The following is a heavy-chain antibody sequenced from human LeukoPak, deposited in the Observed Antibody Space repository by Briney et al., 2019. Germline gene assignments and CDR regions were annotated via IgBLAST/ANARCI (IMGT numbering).Heavy chain of an antibody. CDR1: GFTFSSYA. J-gene: IGHJ4*02. D-gene: IGHD3-10*01. Sequence: GGSLRLSCVVSGFTFSSYAMSWVRQAPGKGLEWVSAIGGSGGSTYYADSVKGRFTISRDNSKNTLFLQMNSLRAEDTAVFYCAKDRVRGTLDYWGQGTLVAVSS. V-gene: IGHV3-23*01. CDR2: IGGSGGST. CDR3: AKDRVRGTLDY.